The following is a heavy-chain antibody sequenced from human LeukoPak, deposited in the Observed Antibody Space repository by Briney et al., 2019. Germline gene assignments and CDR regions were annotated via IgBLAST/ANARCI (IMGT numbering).Heavy chain of an antibody. CDR3: ARVRGGSGRSYAADAFDI. CDR2: ILDNAFST. J-gene: IGHJ3*02. CDR1: GFTFSSYW. V-gene: IGHV3-23*01. Sequence: GGSLRLSCAASGFTFSSYWMSWVRQAPGKGLEWVSSILDNAFSTYYAGSVKGRFTISRDNSNNTLYLQMNSLRAEDTAVYYCARVRGGSGRSYAADAFDIWGQGTMVTVSS. D-gene: IGHD1-26*01.